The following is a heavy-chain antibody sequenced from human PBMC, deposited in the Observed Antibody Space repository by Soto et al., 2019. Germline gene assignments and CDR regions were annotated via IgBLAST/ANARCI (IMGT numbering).Heavy chain of an antibody. V-gene: IGHV1-69*13. Sequence: VASVKVSCKASGGTFSSYAISWVRQAPGQGLEWMGGIIPIFGTANYAQKFQGRVTITADESTSTAYMELSSLRSEDTAVYYCARRKDIVLMVYAGAYYDYGMDVWG. CDR2: IIPIFGTA. CDR1: GGTFSSYA. CDR3: ARRKDIVLMVYAGAYYDYGMDV. D-gene: IGHD2-8*01. J-gene: IGHJ6*02.